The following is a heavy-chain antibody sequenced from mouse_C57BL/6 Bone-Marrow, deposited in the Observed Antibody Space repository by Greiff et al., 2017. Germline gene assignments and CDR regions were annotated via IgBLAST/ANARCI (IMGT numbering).Heavy chain of an antibody. Sequence: QVQLQQPGAVPVKPAAPVKLSCKASGYTFTSYWMHWVKQRPGRGLEWIGRIDPNSGGTKYNEKFKSKATLTVDKPSSTAYMQLSSLTSEDSAVYYCARRASLLTGTGGYFDYWGQGTTLTVSS. CDR2: IDPNSGGT. D-gene: IGHD4-1*01. V-gene: IGHV1-72*01. J-gene: IGHJ2*01. CDR3: ARRASLLTGTGGYFDY. CDR1: GYTFTSYW.